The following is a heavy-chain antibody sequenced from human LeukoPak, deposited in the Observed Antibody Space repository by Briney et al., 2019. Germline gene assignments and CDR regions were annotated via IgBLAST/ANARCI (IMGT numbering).Heavy chain of an antibody. Sequence: SQTLSLTCAISGDSVSSNSAAWNWIRQSPSRGLEWLGRTYYRSKWYNDYAVSVKSRITINPDTSKNQFSLQLNSVTPEDTAVYYCARVSWDSSSWDDYYYGMDVWGQGTTVTVSS. D-gene: IGHD6-13*01. CDR1: GDSVSSNSAA. J-gene: IGHJ6*02. CDR2: TYYRSKWYN. V-gene: IGHV6-1*01. CDR3: ARVSWDSSSWDDYYYGMDV.